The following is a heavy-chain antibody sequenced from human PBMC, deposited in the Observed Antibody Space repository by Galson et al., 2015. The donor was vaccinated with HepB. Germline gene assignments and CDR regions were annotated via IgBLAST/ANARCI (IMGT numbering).Heavy chain of an antibody. J-gene: IGHJ3*02. CDR1: GFRFSTSW. CDR2: IKEDGSEN. V-gene: IGHV3-7*01. CDR3: ARDQGYQTSDI. D-gene: IGHD2-2*01. Sequence: SLRLSCAASGFRFSTSWMTWVRQAPGKWLERVANIKEDGSENYYVDSVRGRFTISRHNAKNSLYLQMNSLRADDTAVYFCARDQGYQTSDIWGQGTMVTVSS.